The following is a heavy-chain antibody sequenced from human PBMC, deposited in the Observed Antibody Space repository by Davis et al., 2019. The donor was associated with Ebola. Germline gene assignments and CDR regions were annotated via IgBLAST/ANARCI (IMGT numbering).Heavy chain of an antibody. J-gene: IGHJ6*02. V-gene: IGHV3-7*01. CDR1: GFTFSSYW. Sequence: GESLKIPCAASGFTFSSYWMSWVRQAPGTGLEWVANIKQDGSEKYYVDSVKGRFTISRDNAKNSLYLQMNSLRAEATAVYYCARGPGDFWSGYLATYYYYGMDVWGQGTTVTVSS. D-gene: IGHD3-3*01. CDR2: IKQDGSEK. CDR3: ARGPGDFWSGYLATYYYYGMDV.